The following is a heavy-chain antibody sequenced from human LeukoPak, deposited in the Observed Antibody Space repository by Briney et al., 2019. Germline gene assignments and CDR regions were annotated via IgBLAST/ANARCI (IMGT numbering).Heavy chain of an antibody. CDR2: ISGYTGDT. V-gene: IGHV1-18*01. CDR3: ARAGYCGDGGCRGGSAFDV. CDR1: GYTFTSYA. J-gene: IGHJ3*01. D-gene: IGHD2-15*01. Sequence: ASVKVSCKASGYTFTSYAMNWVRQAPGQGLECMGWISGYTGDTKYAQILQGRFTVTTDTSTSTVYMELRSLTYDDTAVYYCARAGYCGDGGCRGGSAFDVWGQGTMVTVSS.